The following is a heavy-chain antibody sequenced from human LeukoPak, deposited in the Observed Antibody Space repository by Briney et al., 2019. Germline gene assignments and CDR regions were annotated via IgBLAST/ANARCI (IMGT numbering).Heavy chain of an antibody. D-gene: IGHD3-22*01. CDR2: ITDSGSRT. CDR1: GFTFSNYA. CDR3: AKSIVVRWVTDY. Sequence: GGSLRLSCVASGFTFSNYATNWVRQAPGKGLEWVSGITDSGSRTYYADSVKGRFTISRDNSDNTLYLQMNTLRPEDTAIYLCAKSIVVRWVTDYWGQGTLATVSS. J-gene: IGHJ4*02. V-gene: IGHV3-23*01.